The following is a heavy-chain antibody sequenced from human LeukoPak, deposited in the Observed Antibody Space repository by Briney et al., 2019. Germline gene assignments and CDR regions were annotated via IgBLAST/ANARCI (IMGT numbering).Heavy chain of an antibody. V-gene: IGHV3-30-3*01. CDR1: GFTFSSYA. CDR2: ISYDGSNK. Sequence: GRSLRLSCAASGFTFSSYAMHWVRQAPGKGLEWVAVISYDGSNKYYADSVKGRFTISRDNSKNTLYLQMNSLRAEDTAVYYCARGGVDSSWYGFSNWNDGKFVDFAYWGQGTLVTVSS. J-gene: IGHJ4*02. CDR3: ARGGVDSSWYGFSNWNDGKFVDFAY. D-gene: IGHD1-20*01.